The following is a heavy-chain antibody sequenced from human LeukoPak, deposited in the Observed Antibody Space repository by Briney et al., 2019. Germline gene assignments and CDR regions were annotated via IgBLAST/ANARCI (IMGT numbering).Heavy chain of an antibody. CDR2: IWYDGSKK. CDR3: ARLLGSALDP. V-gene: IGHV3-33*01. D-gene: IGHD2-21*01. Sequence: GRSLRLSCKASGFTFSSHGMNWVRQAPGKGLEWVAVIWYDGSKKYYVDPVRGRFTISRDNSKNTVDLQMNSLRVEDTAVYYCARLLGSALDPWGQGTLVTVST. J-gene: IGHJ5*02. CDR1: GFTFSSHG.